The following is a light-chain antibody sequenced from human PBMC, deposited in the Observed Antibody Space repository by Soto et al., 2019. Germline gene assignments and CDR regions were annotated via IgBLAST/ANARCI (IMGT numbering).Light chain of an antibody. CDR3: LLYYGGAQRV. CDR1: XXAVTSGYY. Sequence: QAVVTQEPSLTVSPGXTVTLTCASXXXAVTSGYYPNWFQQKPGQAPRALIYSTSNKHPWTPARFSGSLLGGKAALTLSGVQPEDEAEYYCLLYYGGAQRVFGTGTKLTVL. J-gene: IGLJ1*01. V-gene: IGLV7-43*01. CDR2: STS.